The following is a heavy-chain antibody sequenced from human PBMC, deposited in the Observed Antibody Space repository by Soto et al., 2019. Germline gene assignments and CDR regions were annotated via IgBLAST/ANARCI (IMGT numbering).Heavy chain of an antibody. CDR1: GRSFSDYY. CDR3: ARGLRASFGVRLSYYYYGMDV. J-gene: IGHJ6*02. D-gene: IGHD3-10*01. Sequence: SETLSLTCTVYGRSFSDYYWSWIRQPPGKGLECIGEISHSGSTNYNPSLKSRVTISVDTSKNQFSLKLSSVTAADTAVYYCARGLRASFGVRLSYYYYGMDVWGQGTTVTVSS. V-gene: IGHV4-34*01. CDR2: ISHSGST.